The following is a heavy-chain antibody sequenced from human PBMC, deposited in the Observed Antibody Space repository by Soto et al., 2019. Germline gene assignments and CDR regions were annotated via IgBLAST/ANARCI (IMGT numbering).Heavy chain of an antibody. CDR3: ARQNSGWDY. CDR1: GGSISSSSYY. D-gene: IGHD6-19*01. CDR2: IYYSGST. V-gene: IGHV4-39*01. J-gene: IGHJ4*02. Sequence: SETLSLTCTVSGGSISSSSYYWGWIRQPPGKGLEWIGSIYYSGSTYYNPSLKSRVTISVDTSKNQFSLKLSSVTAADTAVYYCARQNSGWDYWGQGTLVTVSS.